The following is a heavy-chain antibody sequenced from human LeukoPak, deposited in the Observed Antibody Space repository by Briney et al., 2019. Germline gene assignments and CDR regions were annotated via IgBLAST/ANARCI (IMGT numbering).Heavy chain of an antibody. D-gene: IGHD3-22*01. CDR2: ISGSGGST. CDR1: GFTFSSYA. Sequence: GGSLRLSCAASGFTFSSYAMSWVRQAPGKGLEWVSAISGSGGSTYYADSVKGRFTISRDNSKNTLYLQMNSLRAEDTAVCYCAKGAMIVVVTNPFDYWGQGTLVTVSS. CDR3: AKGAMIVVVTNPFDY. V-gene: IGHV3-23*01. J-gene: IGHJ4*02.